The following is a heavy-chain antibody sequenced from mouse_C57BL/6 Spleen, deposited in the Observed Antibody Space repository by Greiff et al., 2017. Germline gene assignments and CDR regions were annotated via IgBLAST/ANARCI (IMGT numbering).Heavy chain of an antibody. Sequence: QVQLQQPGAELVMPGASVKLSCKASGYTFTSYWMHWVKQRPGQGLEWIGEIDPSDSYTNYNQKFKGKSTLTVDTSSSTAYMQLSSLTSEDSAVYDCERRRGYYYGSSYVGSMDYWGQGTSVTVSS. V-gene: IGHV1-69*01. D-gene: IGHD1-1*01. CDR2: IDPSDSYT. CDR1: GYTFTSYW. J-gene: IGHJ4*01. CDR3: ERRRGYYYGSSYVGSMDY.